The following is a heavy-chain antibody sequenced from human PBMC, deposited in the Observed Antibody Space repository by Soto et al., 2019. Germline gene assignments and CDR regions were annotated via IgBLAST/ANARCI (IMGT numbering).Heavy chain of an antibody. CDR1: GYTFSTYG. D-gene: IGHD2-15*01. Sequence: QVQLVQSGAEVKKPGASVKVSCKASGYTFSTYGFSWVRQAPGQGLEWMGLIGADNGDTNYAQNFQGRVTMTTDTSTTTSYIELRSLTSDDTAVYFCARDCKGAEGFDSWGQGTLVTVSS. V-gene: IGHV1-18*01. J-gene: IGHJ4*02. CDR2: IGADNGDT. CDR3: ARDCKGAEGFDS.